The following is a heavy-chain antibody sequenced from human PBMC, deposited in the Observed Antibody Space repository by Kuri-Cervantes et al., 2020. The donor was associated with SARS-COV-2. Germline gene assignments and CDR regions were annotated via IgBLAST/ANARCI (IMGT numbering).Heavy chain of an antibody. J-gene: IGHJ4*02. CDR1: GFTFSNYW. CDR2: IMPAGNNI. Sequence: GESLKISCAASGFTFSNYWISWVRQAPGKGLEWVAVIMPAGNNIYYVDSVKGRFTISRDNSRNTLYLQMNSLRADDTAAYYCVRSLYSSGYLYFDLWGQGTLVTVSS. V-gene: IGHV3-33*08. CDR3: VRSLYSSGYLYFDL. D-gene: IGHD3-22*01.